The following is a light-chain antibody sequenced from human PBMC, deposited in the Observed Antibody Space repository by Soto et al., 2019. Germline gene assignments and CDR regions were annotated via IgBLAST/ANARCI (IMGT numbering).Light chain of an antibody. CDR3: TSYTSSSTLV. V-gene: IGLV2-14*01. J-gene: IGLJ3*02. CDR1: SSDVGGYNY. CDR2: EVS. Sequence: ALTQPASVSGSPGQSITISCTGTSSDVGGYNYVSWYQHHPGKAPKLMIYEVSNRPSGVSDRFSGSKSGNTASLTISGLQAEDEADYYCTSYTSSSTLVFGEGTKLTVL.